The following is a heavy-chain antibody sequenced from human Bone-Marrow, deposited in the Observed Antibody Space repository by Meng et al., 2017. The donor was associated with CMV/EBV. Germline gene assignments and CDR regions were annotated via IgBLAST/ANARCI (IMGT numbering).Heavy chain of an antibody. V-gene: IGHV3-53*01. CDR3: ATSPPETPVTLFDY. CDR2: IYSGGRT. D-gene: IGHD4-17*01. Sequence: SGLIVSINYMNWVRQAPGKGLEWVSVIYSGGRTYYADSVKGRFTISRANSKNTVYLQMNSLRVEDTAVYYCATSPPETPVTLFDYWGQGTLVTVSS. CDR1: GLIVSINY. J-gene: IGHJ4*02.